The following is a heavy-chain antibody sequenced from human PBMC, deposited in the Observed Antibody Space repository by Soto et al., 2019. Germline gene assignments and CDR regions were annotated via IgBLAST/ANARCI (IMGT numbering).Heavy chain of an antibody. V-gene: IGHV1-18*01. Sequence: QVQLVQSGAEVKKPGASVKVSCQASGYTFTNYGISWVRQAPGQGLEWMGWISTDNGNTHSARKVQRRVTMTTDTATSTAYMEVRSLRSVDTAMYYCARDGVGGAAAGMSYSHHVLDAWGQGTTVTVAS. CDR1: GYTFTNYG. CDR2: ISTDNGNT. J-gene: IGHJ6*02. D-gene: IGHD6-13*01. CDR3: ARDGVGGAAAGMSYSHHVLDA.